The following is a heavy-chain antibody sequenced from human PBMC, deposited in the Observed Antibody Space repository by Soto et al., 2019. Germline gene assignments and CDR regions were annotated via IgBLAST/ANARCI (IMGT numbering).Heavy chain of an antibody. CDR2: ISIGSGSI. J-gene: IGHJ3*01. Sequence: DVQLVESGGGLVQPGGSRRVSCAASGFSFSTYAMNWVRQAPGKGLEWVSYISIGSGSIFYAESVKGRFTISRDDAKNSLYMQMNTPRDEDAAVYYCVRDDRWAFDFWGQGTMVTVSS. CDR1: GFSFSTYA. D-gene: IGHD3-22*01. CDR3: VRDDRWAFDF. V-gene: IGHV3-48*02.